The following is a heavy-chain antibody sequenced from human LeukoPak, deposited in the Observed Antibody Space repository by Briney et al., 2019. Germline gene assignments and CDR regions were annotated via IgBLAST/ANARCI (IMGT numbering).Heavy chain of an antibody. CDR2: INPNSCGT. D-gene: IGHD6-19*01. CDR1: GYTFTGYY. J-gene: IGHJ3*02. CDR3: SRGSSGWTFDAFDI. Sequence: ASVKVSCKASGYTFTGYYMHWVRQAPGQGLEWMGWINPNSCGTNYAQKFQGSVTMTRDTSISTAYMELSRLRSDDTAVYYCSRGSSGWTFDAFDIWGQGTMVTVSS. V-gene: IGHV1-2*02.